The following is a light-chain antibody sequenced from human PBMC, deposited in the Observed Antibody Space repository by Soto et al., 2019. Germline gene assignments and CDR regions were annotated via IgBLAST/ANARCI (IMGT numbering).Light chain of an antibody. V-gene: IGKV3-15*01. J-gene: IGKJ2*01. Sequence: EIVMTQSPATLSVSPGERVALSCRASQSVRSNFAWYQQKPGQAPRILIYDASTRATGIPARFSGSGSGTEFTLTISGLQSEDFGVYYCQQYNNWPYTFGQGTELEIK. CDR2: DAS. CDR1: QSVRSN. CDR3: QQYNNWPYT.